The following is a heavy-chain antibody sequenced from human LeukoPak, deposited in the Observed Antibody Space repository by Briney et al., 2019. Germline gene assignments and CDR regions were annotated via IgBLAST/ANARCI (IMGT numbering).Heavy chain of an antibody. D-gene: IGHD2-2*01. V-gene: IGHV4-39*07. CDR1: GGSISSSSYY. J-gene: IGHJ5*02. CDR2: IYYSGST. Sequence: SETLSLTCTVSGGSISSSSYYWGWIRQPPGKGLEWIGSIYYSGSTYYNPSLKSRVTISVDKSKIQFSLKLSSVTAADTAVYYCASRYCSSTSCSDWFDPWGQGTLVTVSS. CDR3: ASRYCSSTSCSDWFDP.